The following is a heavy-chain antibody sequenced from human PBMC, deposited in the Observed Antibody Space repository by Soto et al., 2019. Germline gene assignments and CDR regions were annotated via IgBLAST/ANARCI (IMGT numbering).Heavy chain of an antibody. Sequence: QVQLQESGPGLVKPSQTLSLTCTVSGDSISSGAYCWSWIRQNPGEGLEWLGFMYNSGSTSYNPSLKSRATISIAPSTNQFSLNLRFVTAAATAVYYWARGGVTSKVASWGKGTLVTVSS. CDR2: MYNSGST. CDR1: GDSISSGAYC. CDR3: ARGGVTSKVAS. J-gene: IGHJ4*02. D-gene: IGHD2-21*02. V-gene: IGHV4-31*03.